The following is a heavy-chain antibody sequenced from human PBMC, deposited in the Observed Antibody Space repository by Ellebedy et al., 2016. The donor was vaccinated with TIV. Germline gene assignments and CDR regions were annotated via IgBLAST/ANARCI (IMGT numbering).Heavy chain of an antibody. V-gene: IGHV3-48*01. J-gene: IGHJ1*01. Sequence: GGSLRLSXAASGFSFSTYSMNWVRQAPGKGLEWVSYISRTSNTIYYADSVKGRFTISRDNSKNTMFLQMNSLRAEDSAVYYCAKTGGAWNFQHWGQGTLVTVSS. CDR1: GFSFSTYS. CDR3: AKTGGAWNFQH. CDR2: ISRTSNTI. D-gene: IGHD2-21*01.